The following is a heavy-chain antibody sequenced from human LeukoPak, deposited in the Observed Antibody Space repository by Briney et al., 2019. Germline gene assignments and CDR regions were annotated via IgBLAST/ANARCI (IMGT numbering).Heavy chain of an antibody. CDR2: INPNSGGT. CDR1: GGTFSSYA. CDR3: AGEGSSNWFDP. Sequence: ASVKVSCKASGGTFSSYAIGWGRQAPGQGLEWMGRINPNSGGTNYAQKFQGRGTMTRHTSISTAYMELSRLRSDDTAVYSCAGEGSSNWFDPWGQGTLVTVSS. J-gene: IGHJ5*02. V-gene: IGHV1-2*02.